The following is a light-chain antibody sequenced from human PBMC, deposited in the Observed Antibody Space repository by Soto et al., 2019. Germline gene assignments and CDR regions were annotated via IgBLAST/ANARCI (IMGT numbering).Light chain of an antibody. CDR2: EVS. J-gene: IGLJ1*01. Sequence: QSVLTQPASVSGAPGRSITISCTGTSSDVGGYNYVSWYQHHPGKAPKLMIYEVSNRPSGVSNRFSGSKSGNTASLTISGLQAEDEADYYCSSYTSSGTLVFGTGTKVTVL. CDR3: SSYTSSGTLV. CDR1: SSDVGGYNY. V-gene: IGLV2-14*01.